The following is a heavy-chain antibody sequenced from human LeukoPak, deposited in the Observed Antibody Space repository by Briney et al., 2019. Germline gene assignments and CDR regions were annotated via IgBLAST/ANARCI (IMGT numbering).Heavy chain of an antibody. CDR3: ARDGTQRGYSYAFDI. Sequence: SQTLSLXCTVSGGSISSGDYYWSWIRQPPGKGLEWIGYIYYSGSTYYNPSLKSRVTISVDTSKNQFSLKLSSVTAADTAVYYCARDGTQRGYSYAFDIWGRGTMVTVSS. CDR2: IYYSGST. CDR1: GGSISSGDYY. J-gene: IGHJ3*02. D-gene: IGHD5-18*01. V-gene: IGHV4-30-4*08.